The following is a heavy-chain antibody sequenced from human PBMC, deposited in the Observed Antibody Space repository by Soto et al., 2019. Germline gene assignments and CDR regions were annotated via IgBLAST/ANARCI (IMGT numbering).Heavy chain of an antibody. J-gene: IGHJ4*02. CDR1: GFTGSSNY. CDR2: IKQDGSEK. D-gene: IGHD3-9*01. Sequence: VGSHRLSCGAAGFTGSSNYISWVRQDPGKGLEWVANIKQDGSEKYYVDSVKGRFTISRDNAKNSLYLQMNSLRAEDTAVYYCARDRTYYDILTGYYKEVMYFDYWGQGTLVTVSS. V-gene: IGHV3-7*01. CDR3: ARDRTYYDILTGYYKEVMYFDY.